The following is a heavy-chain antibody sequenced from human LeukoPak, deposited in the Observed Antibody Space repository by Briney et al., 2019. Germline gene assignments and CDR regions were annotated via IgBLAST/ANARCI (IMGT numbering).Heavy chain of an antibody. D-gene: IGHD5-12*01. Sequence: GGSLRLSCAGSGFPFSSHGMNWVRQAAGRGLEWVSGISPGGGPTYYADSVKGRFTISRDDSKNTLYLQMRNLRAEDTAVYYCAKDGAWLRFDDWGQGILVTVSS. CDR2: ISPGGGPT. CDR1: GFPFSSHG. V-gene: IGHV3-23*01. CDR3: AKDGAWLRFDD. J-gene: IGHJ4*02.